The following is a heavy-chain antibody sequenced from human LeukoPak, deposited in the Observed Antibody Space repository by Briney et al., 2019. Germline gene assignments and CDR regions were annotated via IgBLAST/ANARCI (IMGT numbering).Heavy chain of an antibody. D-gene: IGHD6-19*01. CDR1: GFTFSSYS. Sequence: PGGSLRLSCAASGFTFSSYSMNWVRQAPGKGLEWVSYISSSSSTIYYADSVKGRFTISRDNAKNSLYLQMNSLRAEDTAVYYCARDPGYSSGWPFDYWGQGTLVTVSS. CDR2: ISSSSSTI. V-gene: IGHV3-48*01. J-gene: IGHJ4*02. CDR3: ARDPGYSSGWPFDY.